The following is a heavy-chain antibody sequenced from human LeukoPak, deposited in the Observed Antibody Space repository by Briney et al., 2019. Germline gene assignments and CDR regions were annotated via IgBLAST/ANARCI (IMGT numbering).Heavy chain of an antibody. D-gene: IGHD3-22*01. CDR2: IVVGSGNT. V-gene: IGHV1-58*02. J-gene: IGHJ3*02. CDR3: ARDPHYYDSSGYLVLDAFDI. CDR1: GFTFTSSA. Sequence: SVKVSCKASGFTFTSSAMQWVRQARGQRLEWIGWIVVGSGNTNYAQKFQERVTITRDMSTSTAYMELSSLRSEDTAVYYCARDPHYYDSSGYLVLDAFDIWGQGTMVTVSS.